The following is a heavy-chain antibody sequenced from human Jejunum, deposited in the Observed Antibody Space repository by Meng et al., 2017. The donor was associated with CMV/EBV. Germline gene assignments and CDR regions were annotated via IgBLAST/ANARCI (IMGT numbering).Heavy chain of an antibody. Sequence: GQVVDSGGGLVKPGGSLRLSCIGSGFTFSSYNMNWVRQAPGKGLEWVSSISSSSRYINYADSVKGRFTISRDNAKNSLYLQMNSLRVEDTAIYYCARDIDHWGQGTLVTVSS. CDR3: ARDIDH. J-gene: IGHJ5*02. CDR1: GFTFSSYN. V-gene: IGHV3-21*01. CDR2: ISSSSRYI.